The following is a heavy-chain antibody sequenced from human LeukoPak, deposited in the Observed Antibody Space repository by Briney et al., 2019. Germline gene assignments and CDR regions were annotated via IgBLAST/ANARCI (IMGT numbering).Heavy chain of an antibody. CDR3: ARARGSTSPYYYYMDV. Sequence: SETLSLTCAVYGGSFSGYYWSWIRQPPGKGLEWIGEINHSGSTNYNPSLKSRVTISVDTSKNQFSLQLNSVTPEDTAVYYCARARGSTSPYYYYMDVWGKGTTVTVSS. CDR1: GGSFSGYY. CDR2: INHSGST. V-gene: IGHV4-34*01. J-gene: IGHJ6*03. D-gene: IGHD2-2*01.